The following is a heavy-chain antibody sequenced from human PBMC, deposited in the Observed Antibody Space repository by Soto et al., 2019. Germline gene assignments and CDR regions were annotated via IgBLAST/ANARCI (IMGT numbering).Heavy chain of an antibody. D-gene: IGHD3-16*01. J-gene: IGHJ4*02. Sequence: EVQLVESGGGLVQPGGSLRLSCAASGFTFSSSDMHWVRQAPGKGLEYISAISSNGGITYYENTVKGRFTISRANSKNMMYLQMGSLRAEDMAVYYCLSDTSFDYWGQGPLVTVSS. CDR3: LSDTSFDY. CDR1: GFTFSSSD. CDR2: ISSNGGIT. V-gene: IGHV3-64*01.